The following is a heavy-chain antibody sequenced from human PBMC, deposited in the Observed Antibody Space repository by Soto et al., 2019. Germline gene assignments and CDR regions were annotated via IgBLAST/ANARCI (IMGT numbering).Heavy chain of an antibody. CDR2: IYWDDDK. D-gene: IGHD2-15*01. V-gene: IGHV2-5*02. CDR3: AHSIGCSGGSCYHHEAGRVYGMDV. Sequence: QITLKESGPPLVKPTQTLTLTCTFSGFSLSTSGVGVGWIRQPPGKALEWLALIYWDDDKRYSPSLKSRLTITKDTSKNQVVLTMTNMDPVDTATYYCAHSIGCSGGSCYHHEAGRVYGMDVWGQGTTVTVSS. CDR1: GFSLSTSGVG. J-gene: IGHJ6*02.